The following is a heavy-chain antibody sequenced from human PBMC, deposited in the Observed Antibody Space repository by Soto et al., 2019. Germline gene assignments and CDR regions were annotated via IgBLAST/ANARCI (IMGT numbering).Heavy chain of an antibody. D-gene: IGHD5-12*01. CDR3: AKDQGRRGYTAYDFDY. CDR2: ISVGGGST. Sequence: PGGSLRLSWAASGFTCNTYAMIWVRQAPGKGLEWVSAISVGGGSTYYADSVKGRFTISRDNSKNTLDLQMNSLRAEDTAVYYCAKDQGRRGYTAYDFDYWGQGTLVTVSS. V-gene: IGHV3-23*01. J-gene: IGHJ4*02. CDR1: GFTCNTYA.